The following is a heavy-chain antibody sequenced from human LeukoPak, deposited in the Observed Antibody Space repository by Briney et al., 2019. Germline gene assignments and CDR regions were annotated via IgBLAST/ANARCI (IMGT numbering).Heavy chain of an antibody. Sequence: GGSLRLSCAASGFTFSSYGMHWVRQAPGKGLEWVAVISYDGSNKYYADSVKGRFTIPRDNSKNTLYLQMNSLRAEDTAVYYCARDHAAGTFDYWGQGTLVTVSS. V-gene: IGHV3-30*03. CDR3: ARDHAAGTFDY. CDR2: ISYDGSNK. D-gene: IGHD6-13*01. CDR1: GFTFSSYG. J-gene: IGHJ4*02.